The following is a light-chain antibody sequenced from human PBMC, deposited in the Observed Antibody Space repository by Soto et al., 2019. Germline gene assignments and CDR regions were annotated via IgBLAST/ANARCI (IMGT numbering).Light chain of an antibody. V-gene: IGLV2-14*01. CDR3: KSYAVGSTYV. J-gene: IGLJ1*01. Sequence: ALTQPASVSGSPGQSITISCTGTGSDIGYFNYVSWYQQQPGKAPKLMIYEVDNRPSGVSIRFSGSKSGSTASLTISGLQAEDEADYYCKSYAVGSTYVFGTGTKVTVL. CDR2: EVD. CDR1: GSDIGYFNY.